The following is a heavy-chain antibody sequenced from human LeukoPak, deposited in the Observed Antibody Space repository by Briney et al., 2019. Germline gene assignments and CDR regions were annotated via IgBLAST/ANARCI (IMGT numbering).Heavy chain of an antibody. V-gene: IGHV1-2*04. CDR3: ARLYSSGFDAFDI. CDR2: INPNSGGT. Sequence: ASVKVSCKASGYTFTGYYMHWVRQAPGQGLEWMGWINPNSGGTNYAQKFQGWVTMTRDTSISTAYMELSRLRSDDTAVYYCARLYSSGFDAFDIWGQGTMVTVSS. CDR1: GYTFTGYY. D-gene: IGHD6-19*01. J-gene: IGHJ3*02.